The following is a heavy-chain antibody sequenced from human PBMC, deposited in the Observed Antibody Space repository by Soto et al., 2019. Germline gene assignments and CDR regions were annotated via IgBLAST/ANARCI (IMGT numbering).Heavy chain of an antibody. CDR1: GFTFSNYG. D-gene: IGHD4-17*01. J-gene: IGHJ4*02. Sequence: QVQLVESGGGVVQPGRSLRLSCAASGFTFSNYGMHWVRQAPGKGLEWVALISYDGSNKYYADSVKGRFTISRDNSKNXXXXXXXXXXXXXXXXXXXXKVPLRPYYFDYWGQGTLVTVSS. V-gene: IGHV3-30*03. CDR2: ISYDGSNK. CDR3: XKVPLRPYYFDY.